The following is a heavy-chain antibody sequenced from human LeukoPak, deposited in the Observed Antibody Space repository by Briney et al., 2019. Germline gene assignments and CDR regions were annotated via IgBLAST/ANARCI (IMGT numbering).Heavy chain of an antibody. CDR1: GFTFSSYA. CDR2: MSYDGNNN. D-gene: IGHD3-3*01. J-gene: IGHJ4*02. CDR3: ARLLYYDFWSGYSPPDFDY. V-gene: IGHV3-30-3*01. Sequence: GGSLRLSCAASGFTFSSYAVHWVRQAPGKGLERVAVMSYDGNNNYYADSVKGRFTISRDNSKNTLYLQMNSLRAEDTAVYYCARLLYYDFWSGYSPPDFDYWGQGTLVTVSS.